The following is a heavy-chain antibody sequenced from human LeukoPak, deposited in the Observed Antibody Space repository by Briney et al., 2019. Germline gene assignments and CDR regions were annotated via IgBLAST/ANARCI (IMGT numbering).Heavy chain of an antibody. J-gene: IGHJ5*02. V-gene: IGHV3-74*01. CDR2: ISPDGSKP. Sequence: GGSLRLSXAASGFAFSRNYIHWVRQAPGKGVGWVSRISPDGSKPDYADSVKGRFTVSRDNAKNTLYLQMNSLSAEDSAVYYCARNFDYGDYLWGQGTLVTVSS. CDR3: ARNFDYGDYL. CDR1: GFAFSRNY. D-gene: IGHD4-17*01.